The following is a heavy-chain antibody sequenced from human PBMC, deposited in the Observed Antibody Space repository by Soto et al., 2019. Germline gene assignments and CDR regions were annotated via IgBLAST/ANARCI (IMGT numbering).Heavy chain of an antibody. V-gene: IGHV3-13*01. J-gene: IGHJ4*02. CDR2: IGTAGDT. CDR3: ARVSGASSSWYGTFGY. D-gene: IGHD6-13*01. Sequence: GGSLRLSCGTSGFTFSSYDMNWVRQATGKGLEWVSAIGTAGDTYYPGSVKGRFTISRENAKNSLYLQMNSLRAEDTAVYYCARVSGASSSWYGTFGYWASEPWSPSPQ. CDR1: GFTFSSYD.